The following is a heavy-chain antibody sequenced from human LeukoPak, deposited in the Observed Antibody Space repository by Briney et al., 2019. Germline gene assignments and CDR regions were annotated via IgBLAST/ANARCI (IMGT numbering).Heavy chain of an antibody. Sequence: GGSLRLSCAASEFSVGSNYMTWVRQAPGKGLEWVTFIQYDGSKKYYAGSVKGRFTISRDNSKNTLYLEMNSLRAEDTAVYYCAKDIGSYYDYWGQGILVTVSS. D-gene: IGHD3-10*01. CDR3: AKDIGSYYDY. J-gene: IGHJ4*02. CDR2: IQYDGSKK. CDR1: EFSVGSNY. V-gene: IGHV3-30*02.